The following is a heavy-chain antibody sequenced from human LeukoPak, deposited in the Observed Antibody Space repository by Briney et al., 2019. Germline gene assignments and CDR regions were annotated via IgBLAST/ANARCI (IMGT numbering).Heavy chain of an antibody. CDR1: GFTFSSYG. Sequence: GRSLRLSCAASGFTFSSYGMHWVRQAPGKGLEWVSYISDSSDTMYYADSVKGRFSISRDNSKNTLPLQMNSLRAEDTAVYYCVRNPDDPSYFYYMDVWGNGTTVTVSS. J-gene: IGHJ6*03. CDR2: ISDSSDTM. CDR3: VRNPDDPSYFYYMDV. V-gene: IGHV3-48*01.